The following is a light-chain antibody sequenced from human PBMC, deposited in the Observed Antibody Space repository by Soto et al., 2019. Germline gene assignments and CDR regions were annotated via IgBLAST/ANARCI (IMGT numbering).Light chain of an antibody. CDR3: QQEIRWSLT. Sequence: EMVVTQSPATLSVSPGERATLSCRASQDVSSNLAWYQQKPGQAPSLLIYGASTRATGTPARFSGSGSGTEFLLTVRSLQSEDYAVYFGQQEIRWSLTFGGGTKVES. CDR2: GAS. CDR1: QDVSSN. J-gene: IGKJ4*01. V-gene: IGKV3-15*01.